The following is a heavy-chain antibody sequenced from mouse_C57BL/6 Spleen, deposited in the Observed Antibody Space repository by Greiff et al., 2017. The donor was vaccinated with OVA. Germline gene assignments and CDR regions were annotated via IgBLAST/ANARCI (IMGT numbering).Heavy chain of an antibody. CDR3: ARHEVIYGNYERVWFAY. V-gene: IGHV1-62-2*01. D-gene: IGHD2-1*01. CDR1: GYTFTEYT. Sequence: VKLQESGAELVKPGASVKLSCKASGYTFTEYTIHWVKQRSGQGLEWIGWFYPGSGSIKYNEKFKDKATLTADKSSSTVYMELSRLTSEDSAVYFCARHEVIYGNYERVWFAYWGQGTLVTVSA. J-gene: IGHJ3*01. CDR2: FYPGSGSI.